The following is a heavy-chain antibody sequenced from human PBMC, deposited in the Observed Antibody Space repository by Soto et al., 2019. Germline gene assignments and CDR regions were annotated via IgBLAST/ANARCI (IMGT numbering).Heavy chain of an antibody. J-gene: IGHJ4*02. V-gene: IGHV3-23*01. CDR2: ISGNGGST. CDR3: ARLGGYSGYDPFDY. D-gene: IGHD5-12*01. CDR1: GFHFSIYA. Sequence: EVQLLESGGGLVEPGGSLRLSCAASGFHFSIYAMGWVRQAPGKGLEWVSVISGNGGSTYYPDSVKGRFSISTDISKNTLFLEMNSLRAEDTAIYYCARLGGYSGYDPFDYWGQGTLVTVSS.